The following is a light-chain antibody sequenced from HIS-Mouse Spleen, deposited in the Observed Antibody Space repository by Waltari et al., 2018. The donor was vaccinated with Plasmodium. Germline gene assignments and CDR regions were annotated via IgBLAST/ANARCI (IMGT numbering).Light chain of an antibody. CDR1: SSDVGGYNY. V-gene: IGLV2-8*01. Sequence: QSALTQPPSASGSPGQSVTISCTGTSSDVGGYNYVSWYQQHPGKAPKLMIYEVSKRPSWVPDRCSVSKSGNTASLTVSGLQAEDEADYYCSSYAGSNNLVFGGGTKLTVL. CDR3: SSYAGSNNLV. J-gene: IGLJ3*02. CDR2: EVS.